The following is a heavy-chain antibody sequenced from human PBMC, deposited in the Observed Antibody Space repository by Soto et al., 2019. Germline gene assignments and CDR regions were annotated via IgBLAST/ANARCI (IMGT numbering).Heavy chain of an antibody. CDR1: GFTFGKAW. CDR2: IRSKTDGGTI. Sequence: GGSLRLSCAASGFTFGKAWMIWVRQAPGKGLEWVGRIRSKTDGGTIDYAAPVKGRFIVSRDDSKNTLYLQMNSLKTEDTAVYYCTTSGYSYGSPDCYWGQGTLVTVSS. V-gene: IGHV3-15*07. CDR3: TTSGYSYGSPDCY. D-gene: IGHD5-18*01. J-gene: IGHJ4*02.